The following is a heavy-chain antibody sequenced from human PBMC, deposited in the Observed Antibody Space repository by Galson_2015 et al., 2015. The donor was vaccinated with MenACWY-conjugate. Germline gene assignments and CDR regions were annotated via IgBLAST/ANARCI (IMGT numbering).Heavy chain of an antibody. CDR2: IYSGGST. Sequence: SLRLSCAASGFTVSSNYMSWVRQAPGKGLECVSVIYSGGSTYYADSVKGRFTISRDNSKNTLYLQMSSLRAEDTAVYYCARGGSMTTVTPIDYWGQGTLVTVSS. J-gene: IGHJ4*02. V-gene: IGHV3-53*01. CDR3: ARGGSMTTVTPIDY. CDR1: GFTVSSNY. D-gene: IGHD4-17*01.